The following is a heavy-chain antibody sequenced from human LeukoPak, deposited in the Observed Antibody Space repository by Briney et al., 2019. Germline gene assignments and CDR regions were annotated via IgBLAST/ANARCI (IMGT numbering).Heavy chain of an antibody. D-gene: IGHD2-8*01. CDR3: AKGSFVQYYYYYYMDV. J-gene: IGHJ6*03. CDR2: ISSSSSYI. CDR1: GFTFSSYS. Sequence: GGSLRLSCAASGFTFSSYSMNWVRQAPGKGLEWVSSISSSSSYIYYADSVKGRFTISRDNAKNSLYLQMNSLRAEDTAVYYCAKGSFVQYYYYYYMDVWGKGTTVTISS. V-gene: IGHV3-21*01.